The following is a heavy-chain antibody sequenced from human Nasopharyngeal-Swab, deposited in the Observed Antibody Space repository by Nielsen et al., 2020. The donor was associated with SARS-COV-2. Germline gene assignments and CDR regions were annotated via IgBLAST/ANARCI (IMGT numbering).Heavy chain of an antibody. J-gene: IGHJ4*02. CDR1: GGSILSSTYY. Sequence: SETLSLTCTVSGGSILSSTYYWGWIRQPPGKGLEWIGRIYYSGSTNYNPSLKSRVTISVDTSKNQFSLKLSSVTAADTAVYYCARHHFQTIFGVVTSTWYFDYWGQGTLVTVSS. V-gene: IGHV4-39*01. CDR2: IYYSGST. CDR3: ARHHFQTIFGVVTSTWYFDY. D-gene: IGHD3-3*01.